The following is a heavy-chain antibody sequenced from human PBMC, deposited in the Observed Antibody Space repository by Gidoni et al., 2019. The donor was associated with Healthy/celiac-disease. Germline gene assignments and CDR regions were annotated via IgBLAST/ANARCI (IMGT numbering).Heavy chain of an antibody. CDR3: ARDPSPYCGGDCSSAGYFQH. J-gene: IGHJ1*01. CDR1: GGTFRSDP. CDR2: ISPICGTE. V-gene: IGHV1-69*06. Sequence: QVQLVQSGAEVKKPGSSVKVSCKACGGTFRSDPTSWVLQAPGEGLEWMGGISPICGTENYAKKFQCRVTITADKSTSTAYMELSSLRSEDTAVYYCARDPSPYCGGDCSSAGYFQHWGQGTLVTVSS. D-gene: IGHD2-21*01.